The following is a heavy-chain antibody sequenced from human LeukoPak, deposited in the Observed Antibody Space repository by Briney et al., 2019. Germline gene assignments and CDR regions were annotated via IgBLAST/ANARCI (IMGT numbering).Heavy chain of an antibody. V-gene: IGHV3-7*03. J-gene: IGHJ4*02. CDR1: GFTFSSYW. CDR3: ASGLELDY. Sequence: PGGSLRLSCAASGFTFSSYWMRWVRQAPGKGLEWVANIKQDGSEKNYVDSVRGRFTISRDNAKNSLYLQMNSLRAEDTAVYYCASGLELDYWGQGTLVTVSS. CDR2: IKQDGSEK.